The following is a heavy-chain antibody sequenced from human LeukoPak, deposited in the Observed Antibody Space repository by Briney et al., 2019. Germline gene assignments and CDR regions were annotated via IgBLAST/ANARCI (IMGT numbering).Heavy chain of an antibody. Sequence: SETLSHTCTVSGYSISSGYYWGWIRQPPGKGLEWIASIYHSGSTYYNPSLRSRVTISVDTSKNQFSLKLSSVTAADTAVYFCARDGRIRFPVTNWFDPWGQGTLVTVSS. CDR1: GYSISSGYY. J-gene: IGHJ5*02. CDR3: ARDGRIRFPVTNWFDP. D-gene: IGHD3-3*01. V-gene: IGHV4-38-2*02. CDR2: IYHSGST.